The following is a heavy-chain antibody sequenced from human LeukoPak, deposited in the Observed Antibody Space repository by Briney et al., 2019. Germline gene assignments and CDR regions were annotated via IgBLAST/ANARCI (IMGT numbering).Heavy chain of an antibody. CDR1: GYTFTSYG. Sequence: ASVKVSCKASGYTFTSYGISWVRQAPGQGLEWMGWISAYNGNTNYAQKLQGRVTMTTDTSTSTAYMELRSLRSDDTAVYYCARGHIHKYSSSWYVDYWGQGTLVTVSS. V-gene: IGHV1-18*01. CDR3: ARGHIHKYSSSWYVDY. J-gene: IGHJ4*02. CDR2: ISAYNGNT. D-gene: IGHD6-13*01.